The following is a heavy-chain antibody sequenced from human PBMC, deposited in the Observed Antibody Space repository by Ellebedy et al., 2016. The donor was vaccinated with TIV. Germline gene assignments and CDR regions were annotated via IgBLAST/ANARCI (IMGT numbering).Heavy chain of an antibody. Sequence: MPSETLSLTCAVSGGSISSSNWWSWVRQPPGKGLEWIGEIYHSGSTNYNPSLKSRVTISVDKSKNQFSLKLSSVTAADTAVYYCARYVVTASCFDYWGQGTLVTVSS. CDR2: IYHSGST. D-gene: IGHD2-21*02. CDR1: GGSISSSNW. V-gene: IGHV4-4*02. J-gene: IGHJ4*02. CDR3: ARYVVTASCFDY.